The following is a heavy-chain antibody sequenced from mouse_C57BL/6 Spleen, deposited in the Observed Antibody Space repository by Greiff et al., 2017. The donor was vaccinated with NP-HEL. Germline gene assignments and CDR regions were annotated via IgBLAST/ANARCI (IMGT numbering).Heavy chain of an antibody. CDR1: GYSITSGFY. CDR3: ASPYDYDYYYAMDY. CDR2: ISYDGSN. D-gene: IGHD2-4*01. Sequence: EVQLVESGPGLVKPSQSLSLTCSVTGYSITSGFYWNWIRQFPGNKLEWMGYISYDGSNNYNPSLKNRISITRDTSKNQFFLKLNSVTTEDTATYYCASPYDYDYYYAMDYWGQGTSVTVSS. J-gene: IGHJ4*01. V-gene: IGHV3-6*01.